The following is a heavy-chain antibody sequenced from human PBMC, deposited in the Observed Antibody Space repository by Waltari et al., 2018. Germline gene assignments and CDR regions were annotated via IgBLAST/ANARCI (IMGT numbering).Heavy chain of an antibody. Sequence: QVQLVQSGAEVKKPGASVKVSCKASGYTFTGYYMHWVRQAPGQGLEWMGWINPNSGGTNYAQKVQGRVTMTRDTSISTAYMELSRLRSDDTAVYYCARDGGAAHAHHWGQGTLVTVSS. V-gene: IGHV1-2*02. J-gene: IGHJ5*02. D-gene: IGHD3-3*01. CDR2: INPNSGGT. CDR3: ARDGGAAHAHH. CDR1: GYTFTGYY.